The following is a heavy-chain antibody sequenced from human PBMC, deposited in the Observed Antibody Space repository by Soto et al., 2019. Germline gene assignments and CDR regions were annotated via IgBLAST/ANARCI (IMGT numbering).Heavy chain of an antibody. CDR1: GFTFSNYG. J-gene: IGHJ4*02. Sequence: AGGSLRLSCAASGFTFSNYGMHWVRQAPGKGLEWGAVISYDENNNYYADSVKGRFTISRDNSKNTLYLQMNTLRAEDTAVYYCAKEQRTGWYYFDYWGQGTLVTVSS. CDR2: ISYDENNN. CDR3: AKEQRTGWYYFDY. D-gene: IGHD6-19*01. V-gene: IGHV3-30*18.